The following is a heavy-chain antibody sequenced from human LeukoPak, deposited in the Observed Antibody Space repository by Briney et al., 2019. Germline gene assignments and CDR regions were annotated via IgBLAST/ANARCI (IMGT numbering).Heavy chain of an antibody. CDR3: ARDHNGVVVTATYYYYGMDV. CDR2: INTDGSST. CDR1: GFTFSSYW. D-gene: IGHD2-21*02. V-gene: IGHV3-74*01. Sequence: GGSLRLSCAASGFTFSSYWMHWVRQAPGKGLVWVSRINTDGSSTSYADSVKGRFTISRDNAKNTLYLQMNSLRAEDTAVYYCARDHNGVVVTATYYYYGMDVWGQGTTVTVSS. J-gene: IGHJ6*02.